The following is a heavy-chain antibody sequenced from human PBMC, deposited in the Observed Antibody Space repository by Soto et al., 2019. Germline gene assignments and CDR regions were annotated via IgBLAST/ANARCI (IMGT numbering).Heavy chain of an antibody. Sequence: SETLSLTCAVYGGSFSGYYWSWIRQPPGKGLEWIGEINHSGSTNYNPSPKSRVTISVETSKNRFSLKLSPVTAADTAVYYCARGQGIAVAGTTIKHKGWFDPWGQGTLVTVSS. CDR1: GGSFSGYY. J-gene: IGHJ5*02. D-gene: IGHD6-19*01. CDR2: INHSGST. V-gene: IGHV4-34*01. CDR3: ARGQGIAVAGTTIKHKGWFDP.